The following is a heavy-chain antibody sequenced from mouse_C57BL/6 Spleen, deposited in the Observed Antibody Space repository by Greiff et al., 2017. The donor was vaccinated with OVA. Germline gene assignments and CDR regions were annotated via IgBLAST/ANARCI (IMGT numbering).Heavy chain of an antibody. CDR3: ARRGDYDGLNAMDY. J-gene: IGHJ4*01. CDR1: GFTFSDYG. D-gene: IGHD2-4*01. V-gene: IGHV5-17*01. CDR2: ISSGSSTI. Sequence: VQLQQSGGGLVKPGGSLKLSCAASGFTFSDYGMHWVRQAPEKGLEWVAYISSGSSTIYYADTVKGRFTISRDNAKNTLFLQMTSLRSEDTAMYYCARRGDYDGLNAMDYWGQGTSVTVSS.